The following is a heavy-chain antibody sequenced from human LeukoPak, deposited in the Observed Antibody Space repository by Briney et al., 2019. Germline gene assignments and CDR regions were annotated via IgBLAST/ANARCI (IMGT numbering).Heavy chain of an antibody. Sequence: SETLSLTCAVYGGSFSGYYWSWIRQPPGKGLEWIGEINHSGSTNYNPSLKSRVTISVDTSKNQFSLKLSSVTAADTAVYYCARHPGRAYSSSQMGYWGQGTLVTVSS. V-gene: IGHV4-34*01. CDR3: ARHPGRAYSSSQMGY. J-gene: IGHJ4*02. D-gene: IGHD6-13*01. CDR1: GGSFSGYY. CDR2: INHSGST.